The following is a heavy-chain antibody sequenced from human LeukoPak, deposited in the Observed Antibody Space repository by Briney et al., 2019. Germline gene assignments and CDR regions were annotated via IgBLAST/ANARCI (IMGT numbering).Heavy chain of an antibody. D-gene: IGHD6-19*01. CDR2: ITSSSSYI. CDR1: GLTFSSYS. CDR3: ARAYSSGSPRDWFDP. Sequence: PGGSLRLSCAASGLTFSSYSMNWVRQAPGKGLEWVSSITSSSSYIYYADSVKGRFTISRDNAKNSLYLQMNSLRAEDTAVYYCARAYSSGSPRDWFDPWGQGTLVTVSS. V-gene: IGHV3-21*01. J-gene: IGHJ5*02.